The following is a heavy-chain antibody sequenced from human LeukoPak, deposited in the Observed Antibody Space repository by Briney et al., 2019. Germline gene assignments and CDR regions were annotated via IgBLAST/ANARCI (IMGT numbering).Heavy chain of an antibody. Sequence: GGSLRLSCAASGFTFSSYSMSWVRQAPGKGLEWVSSISSSSSYIYYADSVKGRFTISRDNAKNSLYLQMNSLRAEDTAVYYCARPRSDNWNSRGMDVWGQGTTVTVSS. D-gene: IGHD1-7*01. J-gene: IGHJ6*02. CDR1: GFTFSSYS. V-gene: IGHV3-21*01. CDR3: ARPRSDNWNSRGMDV. CDR2: ISSSSSYI.